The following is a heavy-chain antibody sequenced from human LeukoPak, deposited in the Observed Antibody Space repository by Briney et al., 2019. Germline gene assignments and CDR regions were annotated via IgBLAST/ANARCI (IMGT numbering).Heavy chain of an antibody. Sequence: GGSLRLSCAASGFTFSSYAMSWVRQAPGKGLEWVSAISGSGGSTYYADSVKGRFTISRDNSKNTLYLQMNSLRAEDTAVYYCAKETRVRVVVYAFDYWGQGTLVTVYS. CDR3: AKETRVRVVVYAFDY. V-gene: IGHV3-23*01. CDR2: ISGSGGST. D-gene: IGHD3-22*01. J-gene: IGHJ4*02. CDR1: GFTFSSYA.